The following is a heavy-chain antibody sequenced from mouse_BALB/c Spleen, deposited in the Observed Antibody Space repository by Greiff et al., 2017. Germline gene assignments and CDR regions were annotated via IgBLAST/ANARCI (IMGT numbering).Heavy chain of an antibody. D-gene: IGHD2-2*01. Sequence: EVKLVESGGGLVQPGGSLRLSCATSGFTFSDFYMEWVRQPPGKRLEWIAASRNKANDYTTEYSASVKGRFIVSRDTSQSILYLQMNALRAEDTAIYDCASDAYYGYDGAMDYWGQGTSVTVSS. CDR1: GFTFSDFY. V-gene: IGHV7-1*02. CDR2: SRNKANDYTT. J-gene: IGHJ4*01. CDR3: ASDAYYGYDGAMDY.